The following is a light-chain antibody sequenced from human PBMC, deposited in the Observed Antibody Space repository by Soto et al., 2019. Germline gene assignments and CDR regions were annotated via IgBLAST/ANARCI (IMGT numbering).Light chain of an antibody. CDR3: QQYNSYPLT. CDR1: QGFSNY. Sequence: DIQMTQSPSSLSASVGDRVTITCRASQGFSNYLAWFQQKPGKDPNSLIYAASSWQSGVSSKFSGSGSGTDFTLTISRLQPEDFATYYCQQYNSYPLTFGGGTKVEIK. V-gene: IGKV1-16*02. J-gene: IGKJ4*01. CDR2: AAS.